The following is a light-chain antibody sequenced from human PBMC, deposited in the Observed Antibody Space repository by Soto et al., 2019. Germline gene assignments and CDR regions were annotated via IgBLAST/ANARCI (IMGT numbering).Light chain of an antibody. Sequence: EIVLTQSPAHISLSPGDRATLSCRASRGVGNFLAWYQQKPGQAPRLLIYDSSNRATGIPARFSGSGSGTDFSLIISSLEPEDFAVYYCQQRSNWPLTFGGGTKVDIK. CDR1: RGVGNF. CDR2: DSS. J-gene: IGKJ4*01. CDR3: QQRSNWPLT. V-gene: IGKV3-11*01.